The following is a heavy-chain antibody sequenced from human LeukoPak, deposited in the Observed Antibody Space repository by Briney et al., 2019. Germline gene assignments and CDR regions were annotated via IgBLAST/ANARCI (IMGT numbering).Heavy chain of an antibody. V-gene: IGHV3-7*01. D-gene: IGHD3-16*01. CDR1: GFTFSSYW. Sequence: GGSLRLSCAASGFTFSSYWMNWVRQAPGKGLEWVANIKQDGSEKYYVDSVKGRFTISRDNSKNTLYLQMSSLRPEDTAVYYCAKLAEKAPGEPHYFDYWGQGTLVTVSS. CDR2: IKQDGSEK. CDR3: AKLAEKAPGEPHYFDY. J-gene: IGHJ4*02.